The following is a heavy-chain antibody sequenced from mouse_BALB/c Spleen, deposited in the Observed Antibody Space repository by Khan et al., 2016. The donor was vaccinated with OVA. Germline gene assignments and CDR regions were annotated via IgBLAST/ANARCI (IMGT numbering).Heavy chain of an antibody. V-gene: IGHV3-2*02. D-gene: IGHD1-2*01. J-gene: IGHJ2*01. Sequence: EVELVESGPGLVKPSQSLSLTCTVTGYSITSGYGWNWIRQFPGNKLEWMGYISYSGSTNYNPSLKSRISLTRDTSKNQFFLQLNSVTTEDTATYYCARTARIKYWGQGTTVTVSS. CDR1: GYSITSGYG. CDR2: ISYSGST. CDR3: ARTARIKY.